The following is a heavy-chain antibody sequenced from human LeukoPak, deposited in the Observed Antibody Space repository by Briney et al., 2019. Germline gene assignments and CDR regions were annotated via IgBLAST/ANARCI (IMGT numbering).Heavy chain of an antibody. CDR2: ITGSDGSS. CDR1: GSTFTNYA. D-gene: IGHD3-9*01. J-gene: IGHJ4*02. CDR3: AKWGDYDILTGYYVPDY. V-gene: IGHV3-23*01. Sequence: GTSLRLSCVASGSTFTNYAMSWVRQAPGKGLEWVSAITGSDGSSYYADSVKGRFTISRDNSKNTLYLQVNSLRAEDTAVYYCAKWGDYDILTGYYVPDYWGQGTLSPSPQ.